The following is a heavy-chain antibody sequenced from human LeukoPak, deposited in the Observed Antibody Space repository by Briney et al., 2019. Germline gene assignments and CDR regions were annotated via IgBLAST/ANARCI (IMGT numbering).Heavy chain of an antibody. D-gene: IGHD4-17*01. V-gene: IGHV1-18*01. Sequence: GASVKVSCKASDYTFTSYGISWVRQAPGQGLEWMGWISAYNGNTNYAQKLQGRVTMTTDTSTRTAYMELRSLRSDDTAVYYCARDLRADCGDYLFDYWGQGTLVTVSS. CDR3: ARDLRADCGDYLFDY. CDR1: DYTFTSYG. J-gene: IGHJ4*02. CDR2: ISAYNGNT.